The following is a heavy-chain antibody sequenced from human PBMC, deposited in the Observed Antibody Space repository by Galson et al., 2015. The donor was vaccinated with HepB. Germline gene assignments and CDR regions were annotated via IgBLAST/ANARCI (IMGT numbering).Heavy chain of an antibody. CDR2: IRSKAYGGTT. CDR3: TRDQGGKTPVKGGKWLVIYYYYGMDV. CDR1: GFTFGDYA. Sequence: SLRLSCAASGFTFGDYAMSWFRQAPGKGLEWVGFIRSKAYGGTTEYAASVKGRFTISRDDSKSIAYLQMNSLKTEGTAVYYCTRDQGGKTPVKGGKWLVIYYYYGMDVWGQGTTVTVSS. D-gene: IGHD6-19*01. J-gene: IGHJ6*02. V-gene: IGHV3-49*03.